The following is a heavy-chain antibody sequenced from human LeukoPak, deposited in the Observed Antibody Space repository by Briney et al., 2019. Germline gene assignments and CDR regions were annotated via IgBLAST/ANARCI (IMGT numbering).Heavy chain of an antibody. CDR3: ARDLAGFQEPRYYYYMDV. D-gene: IGHD1-14*01. CDR1: GFTVSRNV. Sequence: GSLRLSCVASGFTVSRNVMSWVRQAPGKGLEWVSLIYSDDRAFYADSVKGRFTISRNNSKNTLFLQMSSLKPEDTAIYYCARDLAGFQEPRYYYYMDVWGKGTTVTVSS. V-gene: IGHV3-66*02. CDR2: IYSDDRA. J-gene: IGHJ6*03.